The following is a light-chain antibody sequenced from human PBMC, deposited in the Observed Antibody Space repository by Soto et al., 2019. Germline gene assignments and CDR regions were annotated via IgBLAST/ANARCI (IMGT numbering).Light chain of an antibody. CDR2: AAS. CDR1: QSMSSY. CDR3: QQSYSTPYT. V-gene: IGKV1-39*01. Sequence: DIQMTQSPSSLSASVGDRVTITCRASQSMSSYLNWNQQKPGKAPKLLIYAASSLQSGVPSRFSGSGSGTDFTLTISSLQPEDFATYYCQQSYSTPYTFGQGTKLEIK. J-gene: IGKJ2*01.